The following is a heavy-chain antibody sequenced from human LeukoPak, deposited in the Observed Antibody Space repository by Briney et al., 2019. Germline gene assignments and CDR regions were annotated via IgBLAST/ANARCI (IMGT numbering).Heavy chain of an antibody. CDR1: GFTFSSYA. J-gene: IGHJ4*02. CDR2: ISGSGGST. CDR3: AKHIGSGWFDY. V-gene: IGHV3-23*01. Sequence: GGSLRLSCAASGFTFSSYAMSGVRQAPGKGLEWVSAISGSGGSTYYAVSVKGRFTISGEKSKKTLYLQINSLRAEDTAVYYCAKHIGSGWFDYWGQATLVTVSS. D-gene: IGHD6-19*01.